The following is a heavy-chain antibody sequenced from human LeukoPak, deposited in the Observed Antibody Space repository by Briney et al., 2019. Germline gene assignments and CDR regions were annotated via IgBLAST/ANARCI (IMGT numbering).Heavy chain of an antibody. CDR1: GGSISSGGYS. Sequence: SETLSLTCAVSGGSISSGGYSWSWIRQPPGEGLEWIGYIYYSGSTYYNPSLKSRVTISVDTSKNQFSLKLSSVTAADTAVYYCARNYSGYDAFDIWGQGTMVTVSS. J-gene: IGHJ3*02. CDR3: ARNYSGYDAFDI. V-gene: IGHV4-30-4*07. D-gene: IGHD5-12*01. CDR2: IYYSGST.